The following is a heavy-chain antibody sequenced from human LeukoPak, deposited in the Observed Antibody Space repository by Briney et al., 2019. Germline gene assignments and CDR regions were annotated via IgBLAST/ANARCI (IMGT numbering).Heavy chain of an antibody. CDR2: ISSSSSTI. D-gene: IGHD6-13*01. CDR3: AKDWSSWSFIFDY. J-gene: IGHJ4*02. CDR1: GFTFSSHS. Sequence: HPGGSLRLSCAASGFTFSSHSMNWVRQAPGKGLEWVSYISSSSSTIYYADSVKGRFTISRDNAKNSLYLQMNSLRAEDTAVYYCAKDWSSWSFIFDYWGQGTLVTVSS. V-gene: IGHV3-48*01.